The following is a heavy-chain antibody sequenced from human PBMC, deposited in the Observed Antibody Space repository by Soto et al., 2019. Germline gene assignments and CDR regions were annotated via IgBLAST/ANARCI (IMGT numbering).Heavy chain of an antibody. V-gene: IGHV3-15*07. J-gene: IGHJ3*02. Sequence: GGSLRLSCAASGFTFSNAWMNWVRQAPGKGLEWVGRIKSKTDGGTTDYAAPVKGRFTISRDDSKNTLYLQMNSLKTEDTAVYYCTTGGTPGGRYFDWLLATPLNDAFDIWGQGTMVTVSS. CDR3: TTGGTPGGRYFDWLLATPLNDAFDI. CDR2: IKSKTDGGTT. D-gene: IGHD3-9*01. CDR1: GFTFSNAW.